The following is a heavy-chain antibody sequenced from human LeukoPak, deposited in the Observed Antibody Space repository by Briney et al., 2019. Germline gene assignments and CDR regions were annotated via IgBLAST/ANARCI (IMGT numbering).Heavy chain of an antibody. CDR2: IYNNENT. V-gene: IGHV4-59*01. D-gene: IGHD3/OR15-3a*01. J-gene: IGHJ3*02. CDR3: ARDWTNGPFGAFDI. CDR1: GGSISSYY. Sequence: SETLSLTCTVSGGSISSYYWSWIRQPPGKGLEWIGYIYNNENTNYNPSLKSRVTMSIDTSQKQCSLKLSSVTAADTAVYYCARDWTNGPFGAFDIWGQGTVVTVS.